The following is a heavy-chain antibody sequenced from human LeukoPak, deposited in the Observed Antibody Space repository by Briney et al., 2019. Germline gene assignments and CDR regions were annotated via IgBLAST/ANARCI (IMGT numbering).Heavy chain of an antibody. CDR3: ARGHDYGDLLDY. V-gene: IGHV3-48*02. CDR2: ISSSSSTI. D-gene: IGHD4-17*01. Sequence: GGSLRVSSAAYGFTVSSYSMNCARQAPGKGLEWVSYISSSSSTIYYADSVKGRFTISRDNAKNSLYLQMNSLRDEDTAVYYCARGHDYGDLLDYWGQGTLVTVSS. CDR1: GFTVSSYS. J-gene: IGHJ4*02.